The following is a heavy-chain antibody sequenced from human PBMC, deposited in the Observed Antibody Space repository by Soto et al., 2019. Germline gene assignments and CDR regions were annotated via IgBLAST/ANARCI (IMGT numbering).Heavy chain of an antibody. J-gene: IGHJ3*02. D-gene: IGHD5-18*01. Sequence: ASVKVSCKASGYTFTSYYMHWVRQAPGQGLEWMGIINPSGGSTSYAQKFQGRVTMTRDTSTSTVHMELSSPRSEDTAVYYCARVNVDTAMVDAFDIWGQGTMVTVSS. CDR2: INPSGGST. CDR3: ARVNVDTAMVDAFDI. V-gene: IGHV1-46*01. CDR1: GYTFTSYY.